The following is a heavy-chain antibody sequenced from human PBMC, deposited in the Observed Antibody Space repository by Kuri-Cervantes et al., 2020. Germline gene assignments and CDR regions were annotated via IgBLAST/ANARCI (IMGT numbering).Heavy chain of an antibody. CDR2: IXYSGSI. J-gene: IGHJ5*01. Sequence: SETLSLTCTVSGCSISSSSYYWGCIVPPPGKGREWIGSIXYSGSIYYNPSLKSRVTLSVDTSKNQFSLRLNSVTAADTAIYFCARDLIGWAYYDWGSPHWFDSWGQGTLVTVSS. CDR3: ARDLIGWAYYDWGSPHWFDS. CDR1: GCSISSSSYY. V-gene: IGHV4-39*07. D-gene: IGHD3-10*01.